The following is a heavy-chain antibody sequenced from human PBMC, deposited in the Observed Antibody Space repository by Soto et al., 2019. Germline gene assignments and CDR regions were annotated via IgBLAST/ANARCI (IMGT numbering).Heavy chain of an antibody. CDR2: IKQDGSEK. Sequence: GGSLRLSCAASGFTFSSYWMSWVRQAPGKGLEWVANIKQDGSEKYYVDSVKGRFTISRDNAKNSLYLQMNSLRAEDTAVYYCAKDVEYCGGDCYLDYFDYWGQGTLVTVSS. CDR3: AKDVEYCGGDCYLDYFDY. CDR1: GFTFSSYW. V-gene: IGHV3-7*01. J-gene: IGHJ4*02. D-gene: IGHD2-21*02.